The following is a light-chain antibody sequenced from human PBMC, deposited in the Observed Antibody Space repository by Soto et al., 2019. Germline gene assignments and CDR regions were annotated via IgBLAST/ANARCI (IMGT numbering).Light chain of an antibody. CDR2: GAS. CDR3: LQHDSYPRT. V-gene: IGKV1-17*01. J-gene: IGKJ1*01. CDR1: QGIRNN. Sequence: DIQMTQSPSSLFASVGDRVTITCGASQGIRNNLGWYQQRPGEAPKRLIYGASSLQRGVPSRFSGSGSGTEFTLTISSLRPEDSATYYCLQHDSYPRTFGQGTKLEIK.